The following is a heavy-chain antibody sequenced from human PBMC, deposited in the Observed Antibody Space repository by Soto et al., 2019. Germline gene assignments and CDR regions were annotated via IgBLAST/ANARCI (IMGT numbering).Heavy chain of an antibody. J-gene: IGHJ4*02. CDR2: MNPNSGNT. V-gene: IGHV1-8*01. D-gene: IGHD6-13*01. CDR1: GYTFTSYD. CDR3: ARDLAAGNCDY. Sequence: GASVKVSCKASGYTFTSYDINWVRQATGQGLEWMGWMNPNSGNTGYAQKFQGRVTMTRDTSTSTAYMELRSLRSDDTAVYYCARDLAAGNCDYWGQGTLVTVSS.